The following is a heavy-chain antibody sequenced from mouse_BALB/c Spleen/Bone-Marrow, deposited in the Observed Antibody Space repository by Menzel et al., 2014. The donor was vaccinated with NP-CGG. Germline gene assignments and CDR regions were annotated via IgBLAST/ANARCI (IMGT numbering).Heavy chain of an antibody. J-gene: IGHJ2*01. CDR1: GYTFTSYT. V-gene: IGHV1-4*02. CDR3: AGEDITTAYFDY. Sequence: VQLQQSAAELARPGASVKMSCKASGYTFTSYTIQWVKQRPGQGLEWIGYIDPRNGYTDYNQRFKDKTTLTADKSSSSAYMQLSRLTSEDSAVYYCAGEDITTAYFDYWAQGTALTVSS. CDR2: IDPRNGYT. D-gene: IGHD1-1*01.